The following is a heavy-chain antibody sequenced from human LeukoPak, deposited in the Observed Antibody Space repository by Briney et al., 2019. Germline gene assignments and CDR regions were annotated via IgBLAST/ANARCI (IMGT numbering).Heavy chain of an antibody. CDR2: INAGNGNT. J-gene: IGHJ4*02. CDR3: ARDSSGVFVDY. CDR1: GYTFTSYA. V-gene: IGHV1-3*01. Sequence: GASVKVSCKASGYTFTSYAMHWVRQAPGQRLEWMGWINAGNGNTKFSQKFQDRVTITRDTSASTAYMELSSLRSEDTAVYYCARDSSGVFVDYWGQGTLVTVSS. D-gene: IGHD3-22*01.